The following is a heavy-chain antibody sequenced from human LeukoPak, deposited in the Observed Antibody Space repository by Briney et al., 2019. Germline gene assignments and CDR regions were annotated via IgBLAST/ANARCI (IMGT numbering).Heavy chain of an antibody. CDR3: ARHVVRGYSYGFDY. CDR2: IDPSDSYP. J-gene: IGHJ4*02. CDR1: GYSFPSYW. Sequence: GESLKISCKGSGYSFPSYWISWVRQMPGKGLEWRGRIDPSDSYPNYSPPSQGHVTISADKSISTAYLQWSSLKASDTAMYYCARHVVRGYSYGFDYWGQGTLVTVSS. V-gene: IGHV5-10-1*01. D-gene: IGHD5-18*01.